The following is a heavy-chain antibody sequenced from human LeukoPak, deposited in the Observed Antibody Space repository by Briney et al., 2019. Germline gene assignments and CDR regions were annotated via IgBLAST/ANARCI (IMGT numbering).Heavy chain of an antibody. V-gene: IGHV3-33*06. CDR1: GFTFSHFG. CDR3: AKDAQRGFDYSNSLEY. Sequence: PGRSLRLSCAASGFTFSHFGMHWVRQAPGKGLEGVAVIWNDGSNEYYADSVKGRFTISRDNSKNTVSLQMNSLRDEDTAVYYCAKDAQRGFDYSNSLEYWGQGTLVTVSS. J-gene: IGHJ4*02. D-gene: IGHD4-11*01. CDR2: IWNDGSNE.